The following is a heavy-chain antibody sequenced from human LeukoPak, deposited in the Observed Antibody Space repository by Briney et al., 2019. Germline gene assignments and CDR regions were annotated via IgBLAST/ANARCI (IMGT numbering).Heavy chain of an antibody. V-gene: IGHV3-33*01. Sequence: PGRSLRLSCAASGFTFSSYGMHWVRQAQGKGLERVAVIWYDGSNKYYADSVKGRFTISRDNSKNTLYLQMNSLRAEDTAVYYCATSLRYFDYGMDVWGQGTTVTVSS. CDR2: IWYDGSNK. J-gene: IGHJ6*02. CDR1: GFTFSSYG. D-gene: IGHD3-9*01. CDR3: ATSLRYFDYGMDV.